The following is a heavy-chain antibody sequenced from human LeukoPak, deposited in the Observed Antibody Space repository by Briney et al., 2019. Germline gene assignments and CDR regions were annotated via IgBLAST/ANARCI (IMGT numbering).Heavy chain of an antibody. D-gene: IGHD4/OR15-4a*01. Sequence: GGSLRLSCAASGFTVSGNYMSWVRQAPGKGLEWVSIIYNSGRTYYADSVKGRFTISRDNSKNTLYLQMSSLRVEDTAVYYCARTPGTMRFDPWGQGTLVTVSS. J-gene: IGHJ5*02. CDR2: IYNSGRT. CDR3: ARTPGTMRFDP. V-gene: IGHV3-53*01. CDR1: GFTVSGNY.